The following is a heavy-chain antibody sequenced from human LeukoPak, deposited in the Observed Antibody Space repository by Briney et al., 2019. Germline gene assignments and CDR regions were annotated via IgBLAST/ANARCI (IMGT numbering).Heavy chain of an antibody. V-gene: IGHV3-23*01. J-gene: IGHJ4*02. Sequence: GGSLRLSCAASGFTFSSYAMSWVPQAPGKGLEWVSAISGSGDSTYYGDSVKGRFTISRDNSKNTLYLQMNSLRAEDTAVYYCAKTRPLDSSSWSHGDYWGQGTLVTVSS. CDR2: ISGSGDST. CDR3: AKTRPLDSSSWSHGDY. CDR1: GFTFSSYA. D-gene: IGHD6-13*01.